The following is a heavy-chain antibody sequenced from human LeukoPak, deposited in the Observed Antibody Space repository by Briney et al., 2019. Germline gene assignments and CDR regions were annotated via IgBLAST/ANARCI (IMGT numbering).Heavy chain of an antibody. V-gene: IGHV4-34*01. D-gene: IGHD6-13*01. CDR3: ARVSSSSWLRYYFDY. Sequence: GSLRLSCAASGFTVSSNYMSWVRQAPGKGLEWIGEINHSGSTNYNPSLKSRVTISVDTSKNQFSLKLSSVTAADTAVYYCARVSSSSWLRYYFDYWGQGTLVTVSS. CDR1: GFTVSSNY. CDR2: INHSGST. J-gene: IGHJ4*02.